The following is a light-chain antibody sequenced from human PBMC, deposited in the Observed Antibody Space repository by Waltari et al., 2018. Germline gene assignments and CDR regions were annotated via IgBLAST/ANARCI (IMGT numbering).Light chain of an antibody. CDR3: QQYNNWPMYT. V-gene: IGKV3-15*01. Sequence: EIVMTHSPATLSVSPGERATLSGRASQSVSSNLAWYQQKPGQAPRLLIYGASTRATGIPARFSGSGCGTEFTLTISSLQSEDFAVYYCQQYNNWPMYTFGQGTKLEIK. J-gene: IGKJ2*01. CDR2: GAS. CDR1: QSVSSN.